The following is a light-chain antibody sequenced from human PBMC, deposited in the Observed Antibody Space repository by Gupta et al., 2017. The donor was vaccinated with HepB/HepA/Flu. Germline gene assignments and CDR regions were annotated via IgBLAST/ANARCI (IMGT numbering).Light chain of an antibody. CDR3: QHEHSIPFI. V-gene: IGKV4-1*01. Sequence: DIVMTQSPDSLTVSLGERATINCKSSQSVLNNSNNKNSIAWYQQKPGQPPKLLIYWASTRESGVPDRFSGSGSETDFTLSISNLQAEDVAVYYCQHEHSIPFIFGGGTKVEIK. J-gene: IGKJ4*01. CDR1: QSVLNNSNNKNS. CDR2: WAS.